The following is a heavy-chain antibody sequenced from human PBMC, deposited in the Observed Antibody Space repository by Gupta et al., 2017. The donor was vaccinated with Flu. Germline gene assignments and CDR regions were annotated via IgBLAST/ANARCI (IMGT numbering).Heavy chain of an antibody. Sequence: EVQLLESGGGLGQPGGSLRLPCAASGFTFRTHAMSWVRQAPGKGLEWVSGISGSGAGTFYADSVKGRFTISRDDSKSTLYLQMNSLRVEDTAVYYCAKGAVFLYNWFDPWGQGTLVTVSS. CDR2: ISGSGAGT. V-gene: IGHV3-23*01. CDR3: AKGAVFLYNWFDP. J-gene: IGHJ5*02. CDR1: GFTFRTHA. D-gene: IGHD1-26*01.